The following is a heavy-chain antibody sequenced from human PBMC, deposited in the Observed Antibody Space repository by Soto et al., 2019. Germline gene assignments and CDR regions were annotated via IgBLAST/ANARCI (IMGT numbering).Heavy chain of an antibody. Sequence: SLRLSCAASGFTFSSYGIHWVRQAPGKGLEWVAVIWYDGSNKYYADSVKGRFTISRDNSKNTLYLQMNSLRAEDTAVYYCARDCSGGSCFTYGMDVWGQGTTVTVSS. CDR1: GFTFSSYG. CDR2: IWYDGSNK. J-gene: IGHJ6*02. V-gene: IGHV3-33*01. CDR3: ARDCSGGSCFTYGMDV. D-gene: IGHD2-15*01.